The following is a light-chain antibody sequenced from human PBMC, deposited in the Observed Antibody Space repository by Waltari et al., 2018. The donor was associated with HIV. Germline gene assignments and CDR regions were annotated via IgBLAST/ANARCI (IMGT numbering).Light chain of an antibody. V-gene: IGLV3-10*01. CDR1: ALAKKY. J-gene: IGLJ2*01. CDR3: YSTDSSGYHKV. CDR2: EDD. Sequence: SYELTQPPSVSVSPGQAARITCSGDALAKKYAYWYPQKSGQAPVLVIYEDDKRPSGIPERFSASTSGTMATLTISGAQVEDEGDYYCYSTDSSGYHKVFGGGTKLTVL.